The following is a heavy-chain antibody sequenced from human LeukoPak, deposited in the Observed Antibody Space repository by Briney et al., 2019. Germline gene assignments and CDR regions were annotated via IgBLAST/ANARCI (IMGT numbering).Heavy chain of an antibody. CDR2: IYSSGST. CDR1: GGSTNSYY. D-gene: IGHD2-2*01. Sequence: SETLSLICSVSGGSTNSYYWSWIRQSGGKGLKWIGRIYSSGSTVYNPSLNSRLTMSIDTSKNQFSLTLKSVTATDTAVYYCARVKASSTSWTFDQWGQGALVTVSS. CDR3: ARVKASSTSWTFDQ. V-gene: IGHV4-4*07. J-gene: IGHJ4*02.